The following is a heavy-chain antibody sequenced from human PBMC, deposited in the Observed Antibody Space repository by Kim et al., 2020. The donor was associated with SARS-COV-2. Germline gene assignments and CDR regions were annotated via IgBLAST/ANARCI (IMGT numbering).Heavy chain of an antibody. D-gene: IGHD3-10*01. J-gene: IGHJ4*02. CDR2: INHSGST. V-gene: IGHV4-34*01. CDR1: GGSFSGYY. CDR3: ARGLGVYYGSGSYLTFDY. Sequence: SETLSLTCAVYGGSFSGYYWSWIRQPPGKGLEWIGEINHSGSTNYNPSLKSRVTISVDTSKNQFSLKLSSVTAADTAVYYCARGLGVYYGSGSYLTFDYWGQGTLVTVSS.